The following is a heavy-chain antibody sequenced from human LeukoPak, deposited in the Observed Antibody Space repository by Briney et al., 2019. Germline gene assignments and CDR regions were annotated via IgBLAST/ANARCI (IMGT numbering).Heavy chain of an antibody. V-gene: IGHV3-23*01. CDR1: GFTFTNYA. Sequence: PGASLRLSCAASGFTFTNYAMYWVRQAPGKGLEWVSAVSGRDDSTYYADSVKGRFTISRDTSKNTLYLQMNSLRAEDTAVYYCAKRGDYDILTGYYDPDYWGQGTLVTVSS. CDR3: AKRGDYDILTGYYDPDY. J-gene: IGHJ4*02. D-gene: IGHD3-9*01. CDR2: VSGRDDST.